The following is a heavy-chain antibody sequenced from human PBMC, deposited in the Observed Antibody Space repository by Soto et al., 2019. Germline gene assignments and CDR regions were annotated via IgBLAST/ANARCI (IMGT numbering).Heavy chain of an antibody. Sequence: SVKVSCKDCGYTYTNYGIHWVRQAPEQRLEWMGGIIPGFGTANYAQKFQGRVTITTDESTSTAYMELSSLRSEDTAVYYCAGSEFSGIVVVTYFDYWGQGTLVTVSS. V-gene: IGHV1-69*05. J-gene: IGHJ4*02. CDR1: GYTYTNYG. CDR2: IIPGFGTA. CDR3: AGSEFSGIVVVTYFDY. D-gene: IGHD3-22*01.